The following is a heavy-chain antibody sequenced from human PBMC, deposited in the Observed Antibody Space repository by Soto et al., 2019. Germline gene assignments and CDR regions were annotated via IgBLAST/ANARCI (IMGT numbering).Heavy chain of an antibody. V-gene: IGHV3-23*01. CDR2: ISRSGDSR. J-gene: IGHJ5*02. CDR3: AKDPPSPWTANWVDP. D-gene: IGHD5-12*01. CDR1: GFNFNTFA. Sequence: EEQVSESGGGLVQSGGSLRLSCAASGFNFNTFAMSWIRQAPGRGLEWVSHISRSGDSRDYADSVRGRFTISRDNSKNLLFLQMNSLRADDTATYYCAKDPPSPWTANWVDPWGKGTLVTVSS.